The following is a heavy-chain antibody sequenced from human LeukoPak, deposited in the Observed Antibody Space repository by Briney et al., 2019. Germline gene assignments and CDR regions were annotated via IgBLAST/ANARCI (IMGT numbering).Heavy chain of an antibody. Sequence: GGSLRLSCAASGFTFSSYAMSWVRQAPGKGLEWVSFISGSGGSTYYADSVKGRFTISRDNSKNTLYLQMNSLRAEDTAIYYCAKLWFGELSWVDYWGQGTLVTASS. D-gene: IGHD3-10*01. CDR3: AKLWFGELSWVDY. CDR2: ISGSGGST. V-gene: IGHV3-23*01. CDR1: GFTFSSYA. J-gene: IGHJ4*02.